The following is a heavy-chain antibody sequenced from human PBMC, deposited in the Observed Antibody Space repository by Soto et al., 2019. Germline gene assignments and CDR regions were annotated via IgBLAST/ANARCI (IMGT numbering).Heavy chain of an antibody. CDR2: IWYDGSNK. CDR1: GFTFSSYG. D-gene: IGHD3-10*01. V-gene: IGHV3-33*01. J-gene: IGHJ5*02. CDR3: ARSTGSVSYGWLDP. Sequence: QVQLVESGGGVVQPGRSLRLSCAASGFTFSSYGMHWVRQAPGKGLEWVAVIWYDGSNKYYADSVKGRFTISRDNSKNTLYLQMNSLRAEDTAVYYCARSTGSVSYGWLDPWGQGSLVTVSS.